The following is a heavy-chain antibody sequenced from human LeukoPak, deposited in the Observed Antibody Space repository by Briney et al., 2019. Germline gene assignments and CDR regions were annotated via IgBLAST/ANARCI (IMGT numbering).Heavy chain of an antibody. CDR1: GGSISSYY. CDR3: ARSLYDYVWGSYRALFFDY. V-gene: IGHV4-59*08. J-gene: IGHJ4*02. D-gene: IGHD3-16*02. Sequence: PSETLSLTCTVSGGSISSYYWSWIRQPPGKGLEWIGYIYYSGSTNYNPSPKSRVTISVDTSKNQFSLKLSSVTAADTAVYYCARSLYDYVWGSYRALFFDYWGQGTLVTVSS. CDR2: IYYSGST.